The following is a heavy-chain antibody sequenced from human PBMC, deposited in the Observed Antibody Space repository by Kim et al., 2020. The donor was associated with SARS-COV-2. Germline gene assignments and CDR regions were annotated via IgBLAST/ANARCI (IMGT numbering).Heavy chain of an antibody. CDR1: GYNFNTSW. Sequence: GESLKISCKGSGYNFNTSWIGWVRQMSGRGLEWMGIIYPGDSDTRYSPSFQGQVTISGDRSITTAYLEWSSLKASDSAMYYCARCLLGPDNSAYSFDLWGQGTLVSVSS. V-gene: IGHV5-51*01. CDR3: ARCLLGPDNSAYSFDL. D-gene: IGHD3-22*01. CDR2: IYPGDSDT. J-gene: IGHJ4*02.